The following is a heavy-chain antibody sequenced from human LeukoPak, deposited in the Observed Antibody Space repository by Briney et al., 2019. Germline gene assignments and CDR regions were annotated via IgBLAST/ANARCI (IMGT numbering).Heavy chain of an antibody. V-gene: IGHV4-39*01. Sequence: SQTLSLTCTVSGGSISSSSYYWGWIRQPPGKGLEWIGSIYYSGSTYYNPSLKSRVTISVDTSKNQFSLKLSSVTAADTAVYYCARHKYSSLEYFQHWGQGTLVTVSS. CDR2: IYYSGST. CDR1: GGSISSSSYY. J-gene: IGHJ1*01. CDR3: ARHKYSSLEYFQH. D-gene: IGHD6-19*01.